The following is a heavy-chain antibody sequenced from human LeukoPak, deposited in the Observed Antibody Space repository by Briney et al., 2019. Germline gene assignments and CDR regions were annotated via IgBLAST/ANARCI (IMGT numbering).Heavy chain of an antibody. CDR1: GFTFSHD. J-gene: IGHJ4*02. Sequence: GGSLRLSCAASGFTFSHDMHWVRQATGKGLEWVSTIGTSGDTYYPDSVKGRFTISRENAKNSLYLQMNSLRAEDTAVYYCAREAHDYSDVGWGQGTLVTVSS. D-gene: IGHD4-11*01. CDR3: AREAHDYSDVG. CDR2: IGTSGDT. V-gene: IGHV3-13*01.